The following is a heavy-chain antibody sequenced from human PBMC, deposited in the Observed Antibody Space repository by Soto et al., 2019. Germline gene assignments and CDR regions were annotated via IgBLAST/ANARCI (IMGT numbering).Heavy chain of an antibody. J-gene: IGHJ6*02. CDR1: GLNFDDYA. V-gene: IGHV3-9*01. Sequence: PGGSLRLSCAASGLNFDDYAMHWVRQVPGKGLEWVSGITWNGDNVAYADSVKGRLTLSRDNARNTLYLQINSLRAEDTAVYFCGKDTLDCSGGDCPLYYYYGMDVWGQGTTVTVSS. D-gene: IGHD2-21*02. CDR3: GKDTLDCSGGDCPLYYYYGMDV. CDR2: ITWNGDNV.